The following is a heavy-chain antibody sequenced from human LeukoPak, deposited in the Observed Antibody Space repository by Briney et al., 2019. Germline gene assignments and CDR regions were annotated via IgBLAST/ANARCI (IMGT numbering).Heavy chain of an antibody. Sequence: HTGGSLRLSCTASGFSFSNYGMHWVRQDPGKGLEWVAVIAHDGSVAYYADWVKGRFTISRDNSKNTLYLQMNSLRAEDTAVYYCAKEPAPYSSGRYFPDDHWGQGALVTVSS. CDR1: GFSFSNYG. V-gene: IGHV3-30*18. J-gene: IGHJ5*02. CDR3: AKEPAPYSSGRYFPDDH. D-gene: IGHD6-19*01. CDR2: IAHDGSVA.